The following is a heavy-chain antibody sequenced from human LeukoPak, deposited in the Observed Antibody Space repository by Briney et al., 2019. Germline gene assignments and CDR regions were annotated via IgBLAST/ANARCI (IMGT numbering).Heavy chain of an antibody. CDR3: ARSLPDYYYCGMDV. Sequence: PSETLSLTCAVSGGSISSDGYSWSWIRQPPGKGLEWIGYAYHRGSTYYNPSLKSRVTISVDRSKNQFSLKLRSVTAADTAVYYCARSLPDYYYCGMDVWGQGTTVTVSS. CDR2: AYHRGST. J-gene: IGHJ6*02. CDR1: GGSISSDGYS. V-gene: IGHV4-30-2*01.